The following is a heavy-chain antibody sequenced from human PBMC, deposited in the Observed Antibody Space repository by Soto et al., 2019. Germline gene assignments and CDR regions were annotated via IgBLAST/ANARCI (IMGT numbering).Heavy chain of an antibody. Sequence: QVQLVESGGGVVQPGRSLRLSCAASGFTFSSYAMHWVRQAPGKGLEWVAVISYDGSNKYYADSVKGRFTISRDNSKNTLELQMNSLRAEDTAVYYCARSLRFLEWLLYLDYWGQGTLVTVSS. J-gene: IGHJ4*02. CDR3: ARSLRFLEWLLYLDY. D-gene: IGHD3-3*01. V-gene: IGHV3-30-3*01. CDR2: ISYDGSNK. CDR1: GFTFSSYA.